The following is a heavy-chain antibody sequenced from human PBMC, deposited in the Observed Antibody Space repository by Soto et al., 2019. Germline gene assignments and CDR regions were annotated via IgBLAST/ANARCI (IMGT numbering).Heavy chain of an antibody. D-gene: IGHD6-19*01. CDR2: IYYSGST. J-gene: IGHJ5*02. V-gene: IGHV4-39*01. CDR1: GGSINSSSYF. CDR3: ARHYSSGSRNCLDP. Sequence: SETLSLTCSVSGGSINSSSYFWGWVRQPPGKGLEWIGSIYYSGSTYYNPSLRSRVTISVDTSKNQFSLKLSSVTAADTAVFYCARHYSSGSRNCLDPWGQGTLVTVSS.